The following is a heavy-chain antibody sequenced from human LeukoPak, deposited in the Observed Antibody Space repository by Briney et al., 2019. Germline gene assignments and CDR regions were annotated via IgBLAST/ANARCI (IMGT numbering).Heavy chain of an antibody. CDR3: ARDLHSGYDPRFDY. D-gene: IGHD5-12*01. CDR1: GYTFTSYA. CDR2: INAGNGNT. V-gene: IGHV1-3*01. Sequence: GASVNVSCKASGYTFTSYAMHWVRQAPGQRLEWMGWINAGNGNTKYSQKSQGRVTITRDTSASTAYMELSSLRSEDTAVYYCARDLHSGYDPRFDYWGQGTLVTVSS. J-gene: IGHJ4*02.